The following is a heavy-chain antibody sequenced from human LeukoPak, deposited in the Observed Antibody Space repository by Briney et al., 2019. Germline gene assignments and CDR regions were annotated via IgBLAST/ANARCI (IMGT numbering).Heavy chain of an antibody. CDR1: GFTFSSYG. CDR3: ATTSVVATNEFDY. V-gene: IGHV3-30*03. D-gene: IGHD5-12*01. Sequence: GRSLRLSCAASGFTFSSYGMHWVRQAPGKGLEWVAVISYDGSNKYYADSVKGRFTISRDNSKNTLYLQMNSLRAEDTAVYYCATTSVVATNEFDYWGQGTLVTVSS. J-gene: IGHJ4*02. CDR2: ISYDGSNK.